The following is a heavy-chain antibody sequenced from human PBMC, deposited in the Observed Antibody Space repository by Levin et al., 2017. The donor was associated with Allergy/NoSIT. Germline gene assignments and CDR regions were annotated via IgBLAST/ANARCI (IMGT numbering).Heavy chain of an antibody. CDR2: ISGSGGST. Sequence: LSLTCAASGFTFSSYAMSWVRQAPGKGLEWVSAISGSGGSTYYADSVKGRFTISRDNSKNTLYLQMNSLRAEDTAVYYCAKQERYYDSSGYLGVRPRYYFDYWGQGTLVTVSS. D-gene: IGHD3-22*01. V-gene: IGHV3-23*01. J-gene: IGHJ4*02. CDR3: AKQERYYDSSGYLGVRPRYYFDY. CDR1: GFTFSSYA.